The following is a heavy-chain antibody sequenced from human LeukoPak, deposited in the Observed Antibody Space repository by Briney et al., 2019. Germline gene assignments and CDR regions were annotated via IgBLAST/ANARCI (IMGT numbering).Heavy chain of an antibody. CDR2: VTDDSAYI. Sequence: PGGSLRLSCVASGFSFSSSDMGWVRQAPGKGLEYVSTVTDDSAYIYYADSVKGRFSISRDNSKNTLYLQMSGLRAEDTAVYYCAKRSGGSYFDYWGQGTLVTVSS. CDR1: GFSFSSSD. V-gene: IGHV3-23*01. D-gene: IGHD1-26*01. CDR3: AKRSGGSYFDY. J-gene: IGHJ4*02.